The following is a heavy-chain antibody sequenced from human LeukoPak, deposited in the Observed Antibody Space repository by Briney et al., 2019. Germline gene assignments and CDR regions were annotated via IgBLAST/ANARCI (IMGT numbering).Heavy chain of an antibody. CDR2: ISGSGGSS. Sequence: GGSLRLSCAASGFTFSSYAMSWVRQAPGKGLEWVSAISGSGGSSYYADSVKGRFTISRDNSKNTLYLQMNSLRAEDTAVYYCAKVRSSPNWFDPWGQGTLVTVSS. J-gene: IGHJ5*02. D-gene: IGHD3-10*01. CDR1: GFTFSSYA. CDR3: AKVRSSPNWFDP. V-gene: IGHV3-23*01.